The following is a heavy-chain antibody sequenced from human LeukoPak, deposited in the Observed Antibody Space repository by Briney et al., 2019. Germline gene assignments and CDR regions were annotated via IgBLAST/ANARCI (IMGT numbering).Heavy chain of an antibody. CDR3: ARVGYSSGWYDDY. D-gene: IGHD6-13*01. V-gene: IGHV1-69*13. CDR1: GGTFSSYA. Sequence: ASVKVSCKASGGTFSSYAISWVRQAPGQGLEWMGGIIPIFGTANYAQKFQGRVTITADESTSTAYMELRGLRSDDTAVYYCARVGYSSGWYDDYWGQGTLVTVSS. CDR2: IIPIFGTA. J-gene: IGHJ4*02.